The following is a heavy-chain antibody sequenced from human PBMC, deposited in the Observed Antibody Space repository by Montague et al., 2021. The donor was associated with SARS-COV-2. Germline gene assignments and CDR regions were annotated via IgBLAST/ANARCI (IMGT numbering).Heavy chain of an antibody. J-gene: IGHJ4*02. CDR3: ARIPVGSKYYFDF. CDR2: TYYRSKWYN. V-gene: IGHV6-1*01. Sequence: CAISGDGVSSNIATWNWIRQSPSRGLEWLGRTYYRSKWYNDYAESVKSRITIDPDTSKHQFSLHLNSVTPEDTAVYYRARIPVGSKYYFDFWGQGTLVTVSS. D-gene: IGHD2-2*01. CDR1: GDGVSSNIAT.